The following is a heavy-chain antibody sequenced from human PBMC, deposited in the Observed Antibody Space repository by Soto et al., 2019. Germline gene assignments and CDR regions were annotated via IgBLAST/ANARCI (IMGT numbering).Heavy chain of an antibody. CDR1: GGSISSGGYY. D-gene: IGHD2-15*01. V-gene: IGHV4-31*03. CDR3: ATAKVATSPTLDY. J-gene: IGHJ4*02. CDR2: IYYSGST. Sequence: SETLSLTYTVSGGSISSGGYYWSWIRQHPGKGLEWIGYIYYSGSTYYNPSLKSRVTISVDTSKNQFSLKLSSVTAADTAVYYCATAKVATSPTLDYWGQGTLVTVSS.